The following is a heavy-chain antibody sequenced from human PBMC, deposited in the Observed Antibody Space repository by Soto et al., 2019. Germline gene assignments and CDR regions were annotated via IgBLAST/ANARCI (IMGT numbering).Heavy chain of an antibody. J-gene: IGHJ4*02. Sequence: GGSLRLSCAASGYTFSSYSMNWVRQAPGKGLELVSSISSSSSYIYYADSVKDRCTITRDYAKKSLSLQMNSLRAEDTAVYYCSRVAGYSVYVDYWGQGTLVTVSS. CDR1: GYTFSSYS. CDR3: SRVAGYSVYVDY. V-gene: IGHV3-21*01. CDR2: ISSSSSYI. D-gene: IGHD5-12*01.